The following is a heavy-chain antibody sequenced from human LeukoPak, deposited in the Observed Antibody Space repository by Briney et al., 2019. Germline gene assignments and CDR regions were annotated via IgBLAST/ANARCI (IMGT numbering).Heavy chain of an antibody. D-gene: IGHD1-26*01. J-gene: IGHJ4*02. CDR1: GFTFSSAW. CDR2: TTDDATT. Sequence: GGSLRLSCAASGFTFSSAWMHWVRQAPGTELVWVSRTTDDATTTYADSVRGRFTISRDNAKNILYLQMDSLRAEDTAVYYCVRDRVGPDYWGQGTLVTVSS. V-gene: IGHV3-74*03. CDR3: VRDRVGPDY.